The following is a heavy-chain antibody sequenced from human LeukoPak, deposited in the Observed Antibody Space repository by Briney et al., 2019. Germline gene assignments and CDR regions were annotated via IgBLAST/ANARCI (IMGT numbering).Heavy chain of an antibody. V-gene: IGHV3-48*02. CDR2: ISSSSSTI. CDR1: GFTFSSYS. Sequence: GGSLRLSCAASGFTFSSYSMNWVHQAPGKGLEWVSYISSSSSTIYYADSVKGRFTISRDNAKNSLYLQMNSLRDEDTAVYYCARDLVVAATGDVDYWGQGTLVTVSS. CDR3: ARDLVVAATGDVDY. J-gene: IGHJ4*02. D-gene: IGHD2-15*01.